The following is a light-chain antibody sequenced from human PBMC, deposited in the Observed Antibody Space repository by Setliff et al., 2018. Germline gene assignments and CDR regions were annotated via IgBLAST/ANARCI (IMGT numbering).Light chain of an antibody. CDR1: SSDVGGYNY. CDR2: DVA. CDR3: CSYAGSYTYG. V-gene: IGLV2-11*01. J-gene: IGLJ1*01. Sequence: QSVLTQPRSVSGSPGQSVTISCTGTSSDVGGYNYVSWYQQHPGKAPKLMIYDVAKRPSGVPHRFSGSKSGNTASLTISGLQAEDEADYYCCSYAGSYTYGFGTGTKVTVL.